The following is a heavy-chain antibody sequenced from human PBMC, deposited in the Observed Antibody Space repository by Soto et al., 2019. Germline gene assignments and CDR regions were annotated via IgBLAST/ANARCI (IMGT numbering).Heavy chain of an antibody. CDR1: GGSISSYY. CDR3: ARVWGGAFDI. CDR2: IYYSGST. J-gene: IGHJ3*02. V-gene: IGHV4-59*01. Sequence: PSETLSLTCTVSGGSISSYYWSWIRQPPGKGLEWIGYIYYSGSTNYNPSLKSRVTLSVDTSKNQFSLKLSSVTAADTAVYYCARVWGGAFDIWGQGTMVS. D-gene: IGHD3-10*01.